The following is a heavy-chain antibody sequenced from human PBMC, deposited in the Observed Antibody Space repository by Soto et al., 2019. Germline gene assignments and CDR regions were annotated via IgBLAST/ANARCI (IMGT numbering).Heavy chain of an antibody. D-gene: IGHD2-21*01. CDR2: ISGSGGST. V-gene: IGHV3-23*01. CDR3: AKDRRWGSYFDY. Sequence: PGGSLRLSCAASGLTFSSYAMSWVRQAPGKGLEWVSAISGSGGSTYYADSVKGRFTISRDNSKNTLYLQMNSLRAEDTAVYYCAKDRRWGSYFDYWGQGTLVTVSS. CDR1: GLTFSSYA. J-gene: IGHJ4*02.